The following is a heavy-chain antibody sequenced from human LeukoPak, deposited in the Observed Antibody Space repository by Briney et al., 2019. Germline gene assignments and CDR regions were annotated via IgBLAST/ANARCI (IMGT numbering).Heavy chain of an antibody. CDR1: GYTFTGYY. CDR3: ARAYPGIAAAGTPRGGFDP. V-gene: IGHV1-2*06. Sequence: ASVKVSCKASGYTFTGYYMHWVRQAPGQGLEWMGRINPNSGGTNYAQKFQGRVTMTRDTSISTAYMELSRLRSDDTAVYYCARAYPGIAAAGTPRGGFDPWGQGTPVTVSS. D-gene: IGHD6-13*01. CDR2: INPNSGGT. J-gene: IGHJ5*02.